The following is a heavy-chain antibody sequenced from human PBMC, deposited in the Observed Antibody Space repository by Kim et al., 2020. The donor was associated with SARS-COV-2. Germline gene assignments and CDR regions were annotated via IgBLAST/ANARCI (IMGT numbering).Heavy chain of an antibody. CDR2: ISGFNSNA. J-gene: IGHJ1*01. CDR1: GYPFSSFA. V-gene: IGHV1-18*01. D-gene: IGHD3-16*01. Sequence: ASVKVSCKTSGYPFSSFAITWVRQAPGQGLEWMGWISGFNSNANYTEKFQGRLTMTADTTTSTAYMNLRSLRSDDTAVYYCARYMFDYSWGTSLKQEDAWGQGTLLTVTS. CDR3: ARYMFDYSWGTSLKQEDA.